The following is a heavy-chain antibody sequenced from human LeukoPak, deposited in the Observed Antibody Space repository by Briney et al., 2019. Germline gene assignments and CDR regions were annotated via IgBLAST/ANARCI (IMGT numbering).Heavy chain of an antibody. Sequence: GASVKVSCKASGYTFTSYGISWVRQAPGQGLEWMGWISAYNGNTNYAQKLQGRVTMTTDTSTSTAYMELRSLRSDDTAVYYCARVTSYYYDSSGYYCFDYWGQGTLVTVSS. CDR3: ARVTSYYYDSSGYYCFDY. J-gene: IGHJ4*02. CDR1: GYTFTSYG. D-gene: IGHD3-22*01. V-gene: IGHV1-18*01. CDR2: ISAYNGNT.